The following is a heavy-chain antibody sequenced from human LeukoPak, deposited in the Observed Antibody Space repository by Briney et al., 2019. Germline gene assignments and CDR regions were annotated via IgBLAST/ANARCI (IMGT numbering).Heavy chain of an antibody. CDR1: GFTFSSYW. V-gene: IGHV3-21*01. Sequence: PGGSLRLSCAASGFTFSSYWMNWVRQAPGKGLEWVSSTSSSNNYIYYADSVKGRFTISRDNAKNSLYLQMNSLRAEDTAVYYCARRSPNYYFDYWGQGTPVTVSS. J-gene: IGHJ4*02. CDR3: ARRSPNYYFDY. CDR2: TSSSNNYI.